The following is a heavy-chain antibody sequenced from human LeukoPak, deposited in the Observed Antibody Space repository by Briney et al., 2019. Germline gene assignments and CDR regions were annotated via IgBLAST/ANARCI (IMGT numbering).Heavy chain of an antibody. CDR1: GFTFNTYA. CDR3: ARGGSAWCYFDY. CDR2: VWYDGGDT. J-gene: IGHJ4*02. V-gene: IGHV3-33*01. D-gene: IGHD6-13*01. Sequence: HAGGSLRLSCAASGFTFNTYAMHWVRQAPGKGLEWVAVVWYDGGDTYYGDSVKGRFTISRDNSKNTLYLQMNSLRGEDTAVYYCARGGSAWCYFDYWGQGTLVTVSS.